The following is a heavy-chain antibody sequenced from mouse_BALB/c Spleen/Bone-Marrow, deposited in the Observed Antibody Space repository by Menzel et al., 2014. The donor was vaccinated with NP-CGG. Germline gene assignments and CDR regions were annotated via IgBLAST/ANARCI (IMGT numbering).Heavy chain of an antibody. CDR3: TIDFVDY. CDR1: GYTFTNNW. CDR2: IYPGNSDT. V-gene: IGHV1-5*01. J-gene: IGHJ2*01. D-gene: IGHD2-4*01. Sequence: SGTVLPRPGASVKMSCKASGYTFTNNWMHWVKQRPGQDLEWIGAIYPGNSDTSYNQKFKGKAKLTAVTSTSTAFMELSSLTNEDSAVYYCTIDFVDYWGQGTLLPVSS.